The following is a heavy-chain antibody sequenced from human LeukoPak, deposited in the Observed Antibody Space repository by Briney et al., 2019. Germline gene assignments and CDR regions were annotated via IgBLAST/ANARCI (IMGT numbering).Heavy chain of an antibody. CDR1: GFTYSHYG. D-gene: IGHD4-11*01. CDR2: IWSDGTEK. CDR3: AKDAQRGFDCSNSLEY. J-gene: IGHJ4*02. V-gene: IGHV3-33*06. Sequence: PGGSLRLSCAASGFTYSHYGMHWVRQAPGKGLEWVAVIWSDGTEKYYGDAVKGRFTISRDNSRNTLYLQMNSLRGEDTAVYYCAKDAQRGFDCSNSLEYWGQGTLVTVSS.